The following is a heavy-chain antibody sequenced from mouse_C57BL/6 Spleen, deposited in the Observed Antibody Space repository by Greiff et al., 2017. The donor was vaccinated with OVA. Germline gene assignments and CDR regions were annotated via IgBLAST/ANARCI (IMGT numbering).Heavy chain of an antibody. CDR2: ISGGGGNT. V-gene: IGHV5-9*01. D-gene: IGHD3-2*02. J-gene: IGHJ4*01. CDR1: GFTFSSYT. CDR3: ARHGTAQATDYAMDY. Sequence: EVKLVESGGGLVKPGGSLKLSCAASGFTFSSYTMSWVRQTPEKRLEWVATISGGGGNTYYPDSVKGRFTISRDNAKNTLYLQMSSLRSEDTALYYCARHGTAQATDYAMDYWGQGTSVTVSS.